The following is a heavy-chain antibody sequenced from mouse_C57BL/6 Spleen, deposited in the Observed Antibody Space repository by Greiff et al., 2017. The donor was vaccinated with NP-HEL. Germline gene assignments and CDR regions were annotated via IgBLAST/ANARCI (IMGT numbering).Heavy chain of an antibody. V-gene: IGHV1-4*01. Sequence: QVQLQQSGAELARPGASVKMSCTASGYTFTSYTMHWVKQRPGQGLEWIGYINPSSGYTKYNQKFKDKATLTADKSSSTAYMQLSSLTSEDSAFYYCAPRDTTGYFDVWGTGTTVTVSS. D-gene: IGHD2-2*01. CDR3: APRDTTGYFDV. J-gene: IGHJ1*03. CDR2: INPSSGYT. CDR1: GYTFTSYT.